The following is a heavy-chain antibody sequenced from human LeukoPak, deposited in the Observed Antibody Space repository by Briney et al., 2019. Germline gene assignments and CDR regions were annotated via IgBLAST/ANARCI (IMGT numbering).Heavy chain of an antibody. CDR2: IIPIFGTA. CDR1: GGTFSSYA. D-gene: IGHD3-22*01. J-gene: IGHJ4*02. V-gene: IGHV1-69*05. Sequence: ASVKVSCKASGGTFSSYAVSWVRQAPGQGLEWMGGIIPIFGTANYAQKFQGRVTITTDESTSTAYMELSSLRSEDTAVYYCARDYYDSSGVPYYFDYWGQGTLVTVSS. CDR3: ARDYYDSSGVPYYFDY.